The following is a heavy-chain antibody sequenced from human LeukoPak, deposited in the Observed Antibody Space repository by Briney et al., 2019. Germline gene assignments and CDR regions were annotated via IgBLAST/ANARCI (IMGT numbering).Heavy chain of an antibody. CDR3: ARGDDSSGWYGVDY. D-gene: IGHD6-19*01. CDR1: GGSVSSGSYY. Sequence: SETLSLTCTVSGGSVSSGSYYWSWIRQPPGKGLEWIGCIYYSGSTNYNPSLKSRVTISVDTSKNQSSLKLSSVTAADTAVYYCARGDDSSGWYGVDYWGQGTLVTVSS. J-gene: IGHJ4*02. CDR2: IYYSGST. V-gene: IGHV4-61*01.